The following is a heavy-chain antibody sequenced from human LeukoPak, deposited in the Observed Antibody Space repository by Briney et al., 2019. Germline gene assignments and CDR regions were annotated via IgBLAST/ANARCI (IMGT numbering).Heavy chain of an antibody. Sequence: GGSLRLSCAASGFTLSGNWMSWSRQAPGKGLEWVASINSDGSEGYYADVVKGRFTISRDNAKNSLYLQINSLRAEDTAVYYCARSSYSSSSSVWGQGTMVTVSS. V-gene: IGHV3-7*03. CDR1: GFTLSGNW. CDR2: INSDGSEG. D-gene: IGHD6-6*01. J-gene: IGHJ3*01. CDR3: ARSSYSSSSSV.